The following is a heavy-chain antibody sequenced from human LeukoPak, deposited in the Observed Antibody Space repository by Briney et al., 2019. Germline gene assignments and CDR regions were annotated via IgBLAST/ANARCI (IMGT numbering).Heavy chain of an antibody. J-gene: IGHJ6*03. D-gene: IGHD6-6*01. Sequence: PSETLSLTCTVSGGSISSYYWSWIRQPPGKGLEWIGYIYYSGSTNYNPSLKSRVTISVDTSKNQFSLKLSSVTAADTAVYYCARVAVSKQLAPTYYYYMDVWGKGTTVTVSS. CDR3: ARVAVSKQLAPTYYYYMDV. CDR2: IYYSGST. CDR1: GGSISSYY. V-gene: IGHV4-59*01.